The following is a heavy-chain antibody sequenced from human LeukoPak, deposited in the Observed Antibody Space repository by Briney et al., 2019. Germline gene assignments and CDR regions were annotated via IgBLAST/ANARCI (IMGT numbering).Heavy chain of an antibody. Sequence: ASVKVSCKASGYTFTSYDINWVRQATGQGLEWMGWGNPNSGHTGYAQKFQSRVTMTRNTSISTAYMELSSLRSEDTAVYYCARGAPGSYCSGGSCPYFDYWGQGTLVSVSS. D-gene: IGHD2-15*01. CDR1: GYTFTSYD. V-gene: IGHV1-8*01. J-gene: IGHJ4*02. CDR2: GNPNSGHT. CDR3: ARGAPGSYCSGGSCPYFDY.